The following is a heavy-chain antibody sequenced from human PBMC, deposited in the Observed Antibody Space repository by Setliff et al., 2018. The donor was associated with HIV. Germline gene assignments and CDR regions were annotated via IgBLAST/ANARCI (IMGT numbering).Heavy chain of an antibody. CDR2: IIPILGIA. CDR1: GGTFSSYA. CDR3: ARDLDEAVKDADNYVPLDL. V-gene: IGHV1-69*10. D-gene: IGHD3-16*01. Sequence: GASVKVSCKASGGTFSSYAISWVRQAPGQGLEWMGGIIPILGIANYAQKFQDRVTITTDESTSTAYMELRSLTSEDTAVYYCARDLDEAVKDADNYVPLDLWGQGTLVTVSS. J-gene: IGHJ5*02.